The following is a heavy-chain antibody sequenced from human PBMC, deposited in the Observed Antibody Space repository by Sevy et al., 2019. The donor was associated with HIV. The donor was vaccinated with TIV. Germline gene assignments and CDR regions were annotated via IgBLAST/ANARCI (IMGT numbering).Heavy chain of an antibody. Sequence: GGSLRLSCTASGFTFASYSMNWVRQTPGKGLEWVSCINIRSTDIKYADSVRGRFTISRDNAKNSLYLQMDSLRAEDTAVYYCARDSRRWLQLPDAFDIWGQGTMVTVSS. J-gene: IGHJ3*02. V-gene: IGHV3-21*01. CDR3: ARDSRRWLQLPDAFDI. CDR1: GFTFASYS. D-gene: IGHD1-1*01. CDR2: INIRSTDI.